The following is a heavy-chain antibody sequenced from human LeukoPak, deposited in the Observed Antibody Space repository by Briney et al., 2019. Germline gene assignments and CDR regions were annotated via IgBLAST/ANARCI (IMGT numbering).Heavy chain of an antibody. Sequence: GGSLRLSCASSGFTFSDYAMTWVRQAPGKGLEWVSSISGITGRTYYADSVKGRFTISRDNSKNTLYLQMNSLRAGDTAIYYCAKGGAYYDFWLGSWGQGTLVTVSS. CDR2: ISGITGRT. D-gene: IGHD3-3*01. J-gene: IGHJ4*02. CDR3: AKGGAYYDFWLGS. CDR1: GFTFSDYA. V-gene: IGHV3-23*01.